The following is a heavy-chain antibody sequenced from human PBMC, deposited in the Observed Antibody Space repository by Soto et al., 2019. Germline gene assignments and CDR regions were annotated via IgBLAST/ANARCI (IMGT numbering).Heavy chain of an antibody. Sequence: SGPTLVNPTQTLTLTCTFSGFSLSTSGMCVSWIRQPPGKALEWLAHIFSNDEKSYSTSLKSRLTISKDTSKSQVVLTMTNMDPVDTATYYCARMSGITTDATTMDVWGQGTTVTVSS. CDR1: GFSLSTSGMC. D-gene: IGHD3-3*01. V-gene: IGHV2-26*01. J-gene: IGHJ6*02. CDR3: ARMSGITTDATTMDV. CDR2: IFSNDEK.